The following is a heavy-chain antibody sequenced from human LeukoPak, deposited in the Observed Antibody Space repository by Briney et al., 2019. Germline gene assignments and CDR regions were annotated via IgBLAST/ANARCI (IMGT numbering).Heavy chain of an antibody. J-gene: IGHJ4*02. CDR1: GYTFTGYY. CDR2: INPNSGGT. Sequence: GASVKVSCKASGYTFTGYYMHRVRQAPGQGLEWMGWINPNSGGTNYAQKFQGRVTMTRDTSISTAYMELSRLRSDDTAVHYCARDRTRTGYSSGWYHDYWGQGTLVTVSS. D-gene: IGHD6-19*01. V-gene: IGHV1-2*02. CDR3: ARDRTRTGYSSGWYHDY.